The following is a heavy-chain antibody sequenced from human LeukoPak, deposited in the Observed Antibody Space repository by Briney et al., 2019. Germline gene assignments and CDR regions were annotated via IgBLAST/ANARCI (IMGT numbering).Heavy chain of an antibody. J-gene: IGHJ5*02. CDR1: GFTVSSNY. Sequence: PGGSLRLSCAASGFTVSSNYMSWVRQAPGKGLEWVSVIYSGGSTYYADSVKGRFTISRDNSKNTLYLQMNSLRAEDTAVYYCARDRALGGYDYLGWFDPWGQGTLVTVSS. CDR3: ARDRALGGYDYLGWFDP. D-gene: IGHD5-12*01. V-gene: IGHV3-66*01. CDR2: IYSGGST.